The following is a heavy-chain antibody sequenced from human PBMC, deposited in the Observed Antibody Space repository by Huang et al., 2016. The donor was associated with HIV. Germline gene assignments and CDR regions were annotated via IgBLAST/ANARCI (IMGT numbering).Heavy chain of an antibody. V-gene: IGHV1-24*01. CDR2: IDTGDGET. CDR1: GYTLTELS. J-gene: IGHJ4*02. CDR3: ATVYRRFRNHDSGDYYFDY. D-gene: IGHD3-22*01. Sequence: QVQLVQSGAEVKKPGASVKVSCKVSGYTLTELSMHWVRQAPGKGLEWMGGIDTGDGETIYAQTFQGRVTMTEDTSTDTADMELSSLRSEETAVYYCATVYRRFRNHDSGDYYFDYWDQGTLVTVSS.